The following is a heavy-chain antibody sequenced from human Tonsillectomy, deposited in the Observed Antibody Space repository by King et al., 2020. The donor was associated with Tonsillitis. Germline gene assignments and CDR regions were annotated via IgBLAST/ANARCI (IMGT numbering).Heavy chain of an antibody. J-gene: IGHJ4*02. CDR3: AKDRRDGYNYGFDY. D-gene: IGHD5-24*01. CDR1: GFTFSSNG. Sequence: VQLVESGGGLVQPGGSLRLSCAASGFTFSSNGMSWVRQAPGKGLQWVSGIRGSSDIPCYPDSMKGRFTISRDNSKNTLYLQMNSLRAEDTAVYYCAKDRRDGYNYGFDYWGQGTLVTVSS. CDR2: IRGSSDIP. V-gene: IGHV3-23*04.